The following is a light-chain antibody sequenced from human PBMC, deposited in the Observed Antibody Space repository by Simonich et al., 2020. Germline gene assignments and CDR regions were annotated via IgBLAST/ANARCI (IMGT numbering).Light chain of an antibody. Sequence: NFMLTQPHSVSESPGKTVTISCTRISGSIASNYVQWYQQRPGSSPTTVIYEDNQRPSGVPDRFSGSIDSSSNSASLTISGLKTEDEADYDCQSYDSSNQVFGGGTKLTVL. CDR2: EDN. CDR1: SGSIASNY. CDR3: QSYDSSNQV. J-gene: IGLJ2*01. V-gene: IGLV6-57*01.